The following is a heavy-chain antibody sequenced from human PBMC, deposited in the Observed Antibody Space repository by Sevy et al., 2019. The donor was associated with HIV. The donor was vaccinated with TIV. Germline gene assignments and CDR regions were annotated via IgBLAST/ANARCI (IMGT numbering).Heavy chain of an antibody. J-gene: IGHJ4*02. D-gene: IGHD3-22*01. CDR3: ARDSYYDSSGDFDY. CDR2: IYSGGST. CDR1: GFTVSSNY. V-gene: IGHV3-53*01. Sequence: GGSLRLSCAASGFTVSSNYMSWVRQAPGKGLEWVSVIYSGGSTYYGDSVKGRFTISRDNSKNTLYLQMNSLRAEDTAVYYCARDSYYDSSGDFDYWGQGTLVTVSS.